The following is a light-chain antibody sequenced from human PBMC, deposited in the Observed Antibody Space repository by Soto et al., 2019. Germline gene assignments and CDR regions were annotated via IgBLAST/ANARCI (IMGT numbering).Light chain of an antibody. J-gene: IGLJ1*01. V-gene: IGLV1-40*01. Sequence: QSVPTEPPSMSGAPGRRATISSTGSSSNNGAGYDVHWYQQLPGTAPKLLIYGNSNRPSGVPDRFSGSKSGTSASLAITGLQAEDEADYYCQSYDSSLSGSEVFGTGTKVTVL. CDR1: SSNNGAGYD. CDR3: QSYDSSLSGSEV. CDR2: GNS.